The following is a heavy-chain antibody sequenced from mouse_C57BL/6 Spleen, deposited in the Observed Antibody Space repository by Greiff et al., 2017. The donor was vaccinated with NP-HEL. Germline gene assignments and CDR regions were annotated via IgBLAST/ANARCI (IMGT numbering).Heavy chain of an antibody. D-gene: IGHD2-14*01. J-gene: IGHJ4*01. CDR2: ISSGSSTI. CDR1: GFTFSDYG. V-gene: IGHV5-17*01. Sequence: DVKLQESGGGLVKPGGSLKLSCAASGFTFSDYGMHWVRQAPEKGLEWVAYISSGSSTIYYADTVKGRFTISRDNAKNTLFLQMTSLRSEDTAMYYCARSRYPYYYAMDYWGQGTSVTVSS. CDR3: ARSRYPYYYAMDY.